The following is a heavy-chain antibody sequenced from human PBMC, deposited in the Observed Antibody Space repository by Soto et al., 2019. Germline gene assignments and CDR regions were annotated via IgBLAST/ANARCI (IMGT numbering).Heavy chain of an antibody. CDR2: ISDTGRTI. Sequence: HLEESGGGLVEPGGSLRLTCVGSGVDFRGSYMNWIRQAPGKGLAWISYISDTGRTIHYADSVKGRFVISRDNSRDSLYLQMNDLRADDTAIYYCAGFKEGKIVGLRWLDPWGQGTRVTVSS. CDR3: AGFKEGKIVGLRWLDP. CDR1: GVDFRGSY. V-gene: IGHV3-11*01. J-gene: IGHJ5*02. D-gene: IGHD3-16*02.